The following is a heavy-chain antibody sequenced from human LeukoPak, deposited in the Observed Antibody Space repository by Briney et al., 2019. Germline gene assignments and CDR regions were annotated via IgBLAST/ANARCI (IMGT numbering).Heavy chain of an antibody. CDR3: ARESPSSGWYWGSFDY. CDR1: GFTFSSYS. V-gene: IGHV3-21*01. CDR2: ISSSSSYI. D-gene: IGHD6-19*01. J-gene: IGHJ4*02. Sequence: KTGGSLRLSCAASGFTFSSYSMNWVRQAPGKGLEWVSSISSSSSYIYYADSVKGRFTISRDNAKNSLYLQMNSLRAEDTAVYYCARESPSSGWYWGSFDYWGQGTLVTVSS.